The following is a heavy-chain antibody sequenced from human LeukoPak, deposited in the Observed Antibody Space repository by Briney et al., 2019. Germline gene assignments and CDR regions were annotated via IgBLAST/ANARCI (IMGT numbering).Heavy chain of an antibody. D-gene: IGHD5-24*01. Sequence: SETLSLTCTVSGGSISSSSYYWGWVRQPPGKGLEWIGYVYYSGSTDNNPSLKSRVTISVDTSKNQFSLKLSSVTAADTAVYYCARGRSGYNWAFDIWGQGTMVTVSS. J-gene: IGHJ3*02. CDR2: VYYSGST. CDR1: GGSISSSSYY. CDR3: ARGRSGYNWAFDI. V-gene: IGHV4-61*05.